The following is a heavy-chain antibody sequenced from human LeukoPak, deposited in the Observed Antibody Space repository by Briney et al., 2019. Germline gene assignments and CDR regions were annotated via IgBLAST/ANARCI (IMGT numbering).Heavy chain of an antibody. CDR3: ARDLIAAAGSAFDI. V-gene: IGHV4-39*07. D-gene: IGHD6-13*01. CDR1: GGSISSSSYY. Sequence: SETLSLTCTVSGGSISSSSYYWGWLRQPPGKGLEWIGSIYYSGSTYYNPSLKSRVTISVDTSKNQFSLKLSSVSAADTAVYYCARDLIAAAGSAFDIWGQGTMVTVSS. CDR2: IYYSGST. J-gene: IGHJ3*02.